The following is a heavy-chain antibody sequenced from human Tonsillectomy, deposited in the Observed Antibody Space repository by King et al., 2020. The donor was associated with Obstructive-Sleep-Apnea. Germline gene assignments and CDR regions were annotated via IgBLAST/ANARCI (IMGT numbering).Heavy chain of an antibody. D-gene: IGHD6-13*01. V-gene: IGHV1-8*01. CDR2: MNPNSGNT. Sequence: QLVQSGAEVKKPGAAVKVSCKASGYTFTSYDINWVRQATGQGLEWMGWMNPNSGNTGYAQKLQGRVTMTWNTSISTAYMELSSLRSEDTAVYYCARGDWSAAGEVNDYWGQGTLVTVSS. CDR3: ARGDWSAAGEVNDY. J-gene: IGHJ4*02. CDR1: GYTFTSYD.